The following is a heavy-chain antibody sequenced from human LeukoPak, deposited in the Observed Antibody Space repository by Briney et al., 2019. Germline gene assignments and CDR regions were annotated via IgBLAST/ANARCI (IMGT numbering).Heavy chain of an antibody. J-gene: IGHJ4*02. V-gene: IGHV3-30*02. CDR3: AKTTGIAVAGLDY. D-gene: IGHD6-19*01. CDR2: IRYDGSNK. Sequence: HPGGSLRLSCAASGFTFSSYGMHWVRQTPGKGLEWVAFIRYDGSNKYYADSVKGRFTISRDNSKNTLYLQMNSLRAEDTAVYYCAKTTGIAVAGLDYWGQGTLVTVSS. CDR1: GFTFSSYG.